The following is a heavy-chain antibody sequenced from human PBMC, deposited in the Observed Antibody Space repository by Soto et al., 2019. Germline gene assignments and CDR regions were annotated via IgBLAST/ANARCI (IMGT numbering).Heavy chain of an antibody. Sequence: SDTLSLTCTVPGGSISSSSYYWGWIRQPPGKGLEWIGSIYYSGSTYYNPSLKRRVTISVDTSKNQFSLKLGSVTAADTAVYYCASRTPAYCGGDCSVYYYYVMDVWGQGTTVTVSS. V-gene: IGHV4-39*01. CDR2: IYYSGST. D-gene: IGHD2-21*02. J-gene: IGHJ6*02. CDR3: ASRTPAYCGGDCSVYYYYVMDV. CDR1: GGSISSSSYY.